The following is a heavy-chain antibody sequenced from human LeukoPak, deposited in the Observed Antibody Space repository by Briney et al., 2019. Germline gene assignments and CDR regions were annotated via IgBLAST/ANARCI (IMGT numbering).Heavy chain of an antibody. Sequence: QPSETLSLTCTVSGGSISSSSYYWGWIRQPPGKGLEWIGSIYYSGSTYYNPSLKSRFTISVDTSKNQSSMKLSSVTAADTAVYYCARQGKRDDYVEYWGQGTLVTPSP. J-gene: IGHJ4*02. CDR1: GGSISSSSYY. CDR3: ARQGKRDDYVEY. V-gene: IGHV4-39*01. CDR2: IYYSGST. D-gene: IGHD3-10*01.